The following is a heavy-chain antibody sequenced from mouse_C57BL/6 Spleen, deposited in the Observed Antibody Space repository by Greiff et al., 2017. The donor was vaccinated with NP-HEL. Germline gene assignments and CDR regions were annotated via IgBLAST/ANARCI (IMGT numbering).Heavy chain of an antibody. D-gene: IGHD2-1*01. CDR3: AKGGNFHYAMDY. V-gene: IGHV1-39*01. Sequence: EVKLMESGPELVKPGASVKISCKASGYSFTDYNMNWVKQSNGKSLEWIGVINPNYGTTSYNQKFKGKATLTVDQSSSTAYMQLNSLTSEDSAVYYCAKGGNFHYAMDYWGQGTSVTVSS. CDR1: GYSFTDYN. J-gene: IGHJ4*01. CDR2: INPNYGTT.